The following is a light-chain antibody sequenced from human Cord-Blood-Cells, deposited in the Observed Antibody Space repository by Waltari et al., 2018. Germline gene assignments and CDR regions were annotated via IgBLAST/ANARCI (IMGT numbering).Light chain of an antibody. Sequence: QSALTQPRSVSGSPGQSVTISCTGTSSDVGGYNYVSWYQQHPGTAPKLMIYDVSKRPSGVPDRFSGSKSGNTASLTISGLQAEDEADYYCCSYAGSYTSNWVFGGGTKLTVL. V-gene: IGLV2-11*01. CDR2: DVS. CDR1: SSDVGGYNY. CDR3: CSYAGSYTSNWV. J-gene: IGLJ3*02.